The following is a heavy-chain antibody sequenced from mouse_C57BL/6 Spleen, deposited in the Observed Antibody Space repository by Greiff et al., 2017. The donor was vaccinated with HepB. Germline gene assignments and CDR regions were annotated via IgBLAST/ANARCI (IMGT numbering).Heavy chain of an antibody. CDR3: ARPYGSSYARNYFDY. CDR2: IDPSDSYT. Sequence: QVQLQQPGAELVMPGASVKLSCKASGYTFTSYWMHWVKQRPGQGLEWIGEIDPSDSYTNYNQKFKGKSTLTVDKSSSTAYMQLSSLTSEDSAVYYCARPYGSSYARNYFDYWGQGTTLTVSS. D-gene: IGHD1-1*01. J-gene: IGHJ2*01. V-gene: IGHV1-69*01. CDR1: GYTFTSYW.